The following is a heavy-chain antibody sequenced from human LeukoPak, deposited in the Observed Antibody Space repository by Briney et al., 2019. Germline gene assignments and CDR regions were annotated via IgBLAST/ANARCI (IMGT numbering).Heavy chain of an antibody. CDR3: AVGYSSGWYSR. V-gene: IGHV4-61*02. CDR1: GGSISSGSYY. Sequence: SETLSLTCTVSGGSISSGSYYWSRIRQPAGKGLEWIGRIYTSGSTNYNPSLKSRVTISVDTSKNQFSLKLSSVTAADTAVYYCAVGYSSGWYSRWGQGTLVTVSS. J-gene: IGHJ4*02. CDR2: IYTSGST. D-gene: IGHD6-19*01.